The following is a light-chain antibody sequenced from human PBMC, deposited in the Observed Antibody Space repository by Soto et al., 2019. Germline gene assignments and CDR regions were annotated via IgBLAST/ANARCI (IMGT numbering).Light chain of an antibody. CDR2: TSS. J-gene: IGKJ1*01. V-gene: IGKV1-39*01. CDR3: QQGYSRPRT. Sequence: DIQLTQSPSSLSASVGARVTITCRASPSISTSLNWYQQKPGKAPNLLIFTSSNLESGVPSRFSGSGSGPDFTLTISSLQPDAVATYVGQQGYSRPRTFGQGTKVDIK. CDR1: PSISTS.